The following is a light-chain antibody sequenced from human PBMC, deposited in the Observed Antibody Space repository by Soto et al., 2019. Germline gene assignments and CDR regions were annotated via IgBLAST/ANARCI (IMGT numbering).Light chain of an antibody. V-gene: IGKV1-39*01. J-gene: IGKJ1*01. CDR1: QSISNY. CDR3: QQTYSTPRT. CDR2: TAS. Sequence: DVQMTQSPSSLSASVGDRVTITCRASQSISNYLNWYQQTPGKAPKLLIYTASSLQTGVPSRFSGSGSGTDFTLTISSLHPEDFATYYCQQTYSTPRTFGQVTKVEIK.